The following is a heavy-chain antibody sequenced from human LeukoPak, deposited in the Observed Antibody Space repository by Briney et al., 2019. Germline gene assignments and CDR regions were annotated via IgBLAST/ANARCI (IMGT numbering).Heavy chain of an antibody. CDR1: GGSFTSVY. J-gene: IGHJ4*02. CDR3: AMSSGIYGHDY. Sequence: SETLSPAWTVSGGSFTSVYWSWIRQPAGKGLEWIGRFFSSGNTNYNPSFKSRASISVDKSKNQFSLKLTSVTAADTAVYYCAMSSGIYGHDYWGQGTLVSVSS. CDR2: FFSSGNT. D-gene: IGHD3-10*01. V-gene: IGHV4-4*07.